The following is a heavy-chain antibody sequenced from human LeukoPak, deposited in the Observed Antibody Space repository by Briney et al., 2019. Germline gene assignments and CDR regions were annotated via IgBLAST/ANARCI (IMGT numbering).Heavy chain of an antibody. V-gene: IGHV1-3*03. D-gene: IGHD1-26*01. CDR3: ARDRVGPIDP. CDR2: INAGNGNT. Sequence: ASVKVSCKASGYTFTSYGISWVRQAPGQRLEWMGWINAGNGNTKYSQEFQGRVTITRDTSASTAYMELSSLRSEDMAVYYCARDRVGPIDPWGQGTPVTVSS. CDR1: GYTFTSYG. J-gene: IGHJ5*02.